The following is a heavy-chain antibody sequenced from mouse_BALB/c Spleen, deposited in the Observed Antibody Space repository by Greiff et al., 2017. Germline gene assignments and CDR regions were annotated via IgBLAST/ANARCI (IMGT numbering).Heavy chain of an antibody. CDR3: ARLDYGTSMDY. D-gene: IGHD1-1*01. CDR1: GYTFTDYY. J-gene: IGHJ4*01. CDR2: IYPGSGNT. Sequence: QVQLKESGAELARPGASVKLSCKASGYTFTDYYINWVKQRTGQGLEWIGEIYPGSGNTYYNEKFKGKATLTADKSSSTAYMQLSSLTSEDSAVYFCARLDYGTSMDYWGQGTSVTVSS. V-gene: IGHV1-77*01.